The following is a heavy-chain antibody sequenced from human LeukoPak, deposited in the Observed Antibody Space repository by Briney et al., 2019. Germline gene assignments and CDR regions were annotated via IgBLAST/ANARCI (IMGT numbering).Heavy chain of an antibody. CDR3: ARAPVRGWNDEISGMDV. CDR2: IIPIFGTA. Sequence: GSSVTVSCKASGGTFSSYAISWVRQAPGQGLEWMGGIIPIFGTANYAQKFQGRVTITADESTSTACMELSSLRSEDTAVYYCARAPVRGWNDEISGMDVWGQGTTVTVSS. D-gene: IGHD1-1*01. V-gene: IGHV1-69*01. J-gene: IGHJ6*02. CDR1: GGTFSSYA.